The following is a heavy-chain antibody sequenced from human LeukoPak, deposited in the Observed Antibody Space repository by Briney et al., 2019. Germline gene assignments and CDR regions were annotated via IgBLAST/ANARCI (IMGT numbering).Heavy chain of an antibody. CDR3: VASGSTSSTFDY. Sequence: SEILSLTCTVSGGSISSYYWSWIRQPPGKGLEWIGYIYYSGSTNYNPSLKSRVTISVDTSKNQFSLKLSSVTAADTAVYYCVASGSTSSTFDYWGQGTLVTVSS. CDR1: GGSISSYY. J-gene: IGHJ4*02. V-gene: IGHV4-59*01. CDR2: IYYSGST. D-gene: IGHD2-2*01.